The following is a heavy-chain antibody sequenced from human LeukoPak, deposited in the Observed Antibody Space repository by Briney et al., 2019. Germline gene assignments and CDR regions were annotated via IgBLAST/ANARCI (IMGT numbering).Heavy chain of an antibody. CDR1: GYTFTGYY. V-gene: IGHV1-2*02. CDR3: ARGVTATYGMDV. J-gene: IGHJ6*02. CDR2: INPNSGGT. D-gene: IGHD5-18*01. Sequence: ASAKVSCKASGYTFTGYYMHWVRQAPGQGLEWMGWINPNSGGTNYAQKFQGRVTMTRGTSISTAYMELSRLRSDDTAVYYCARGVTATYGMDVWGQGTTVTVSS.